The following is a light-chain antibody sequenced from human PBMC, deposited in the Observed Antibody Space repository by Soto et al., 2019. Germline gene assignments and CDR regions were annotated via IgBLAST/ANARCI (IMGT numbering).Light chain of an antibody. Sequence: DIGMTQYPISLPVTPGEPASISCRSSQSLLYGNGDNFLDWYLQKPGQSPQLLIYLGSNRASGVPDRFSGSGSGTEFTLTISSLEPEDFAVYYCQQRSNWPPITFGQGTRLEIK. CDR3: QQRSNWPPIT. CDR1: QSLLYGNGDNF. CDR2: LGS. J-gene: IGKJ5*01. V-gene: IGKV2-28*01.